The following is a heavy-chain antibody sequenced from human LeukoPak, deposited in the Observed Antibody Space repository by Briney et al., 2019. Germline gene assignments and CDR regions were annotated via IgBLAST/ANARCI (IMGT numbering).Heavy chain of an antibody. CDR3: ARVVGGSYYSANCFDY. Sequence: GASVKDSCKPSGYTFTSYGISWVRQAPGQGLEWMGWISAYNGNTNYAQKLQGRVTMTTDTSTSTAYMELRSLRSDDTAVYYCARVVGGSYYSANCFDYWGQGTLVTVSS. J-gene: IGHJ4*02. V-gene: IGHV1-18*01. D-gene: IGHD1-26*01. CDR1: GYTFTSYG. CDR2: ISAYNGNT.